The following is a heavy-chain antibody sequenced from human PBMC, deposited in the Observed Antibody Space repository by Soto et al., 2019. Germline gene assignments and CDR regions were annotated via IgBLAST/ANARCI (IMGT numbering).Heavy chain of an antibody. CDR2: ISSSSSYI. D-gene: IGHD3-16*01. CDR1: GFTFSSYS. V-gene: IGHV3-21*01. Sequence: PGGSLRLSCAASGFTFSSYSMNWVRQAPGKGLEWVSSISSSSSYIYYADSVKGRFTMSRDNAKNSLYLQMNSRRAEDTAVYYCARVALGLVGPTDYFFDYWGEGIRVTVSS. CDR3: ARVALGLVGPTDYFFDY. J-gene: IGHJ4*02.